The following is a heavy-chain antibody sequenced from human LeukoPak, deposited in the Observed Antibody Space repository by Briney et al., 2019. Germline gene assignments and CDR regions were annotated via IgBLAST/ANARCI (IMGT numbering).Heavy chain of an antibody. J-gene: IGHJ4*02. V-gene: IGHV3-7*01. D-gene: IGHD6-13*01. CDR3: AREVGIAAAYSDY. Sequence: GGSLRLSCAASGFTFSSYAMSWVRQAPGKGLEWVANIKQDGSEKYYVDSVKGRFTISRDNAKNSLYLQMNSLRAEDTAVYYCAREVGIAAAYSDYWGQGTLVTVSS. CDR1: GFTFSSYA. CDR2: IKQDGSEK.